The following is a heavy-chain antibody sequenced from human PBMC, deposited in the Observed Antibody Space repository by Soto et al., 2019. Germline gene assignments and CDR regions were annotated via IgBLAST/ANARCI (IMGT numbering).Heavy chain of an antibody. CDR2: INTDGSIT. Sequence: GGSLRLSCAASGLIFSNYKMHWVRQAPGKGLVWVSRINTDGSITDYADSVKGRFSVSRDNPKNTLYLQMNSLRAEDTAVYYCARDTDGLHYWGQGTLVTVSS. CDR3: ARDTDGLHY. V-gene: IGHV3-74*01. CDR1: GLIFSNYK. J-gene: IGHJ4*02.